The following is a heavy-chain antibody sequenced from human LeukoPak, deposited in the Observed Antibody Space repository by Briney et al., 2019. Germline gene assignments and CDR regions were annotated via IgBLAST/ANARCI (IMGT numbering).Heavy chain of an antibody. Sequence: GESLKISCKGSGYSFTSYWIGWVRQMPGKGLEWMGIIYPGDSDTRYSQSFQGQVTISADKSISTAYLQWSSLKASDTAMYYCARAGSGTNEGGYFDYWGQGTLVTVSS. J-gene: IGHJ4*02. D-gene: IGHD3-10*01. CDR2: IYPGDSDT. V-gene: IGHV5-51*01. CDR3: ARAGSGTNEGGYFDY. CDR1: GYSFTSYW.